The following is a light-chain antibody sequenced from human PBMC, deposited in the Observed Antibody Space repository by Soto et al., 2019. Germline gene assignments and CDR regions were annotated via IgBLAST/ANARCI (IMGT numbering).Light chain of an antibody. CDR3: QQYGSSRT. CDR1: QSVSSTY. Sequence: DIVLPQSPGTLSLSPGARATLSCRASQSVSSTYLAWYHQNPGQAPRLLICGAPSRATGIPDWFSGSGSRTVIILIISRLEPEDFAVYYCQQYGSSRTFGQGTKVDIK. V-gene: IGKV3-20*01. J-gene: IGKJ1*01. CDR2: GAP.